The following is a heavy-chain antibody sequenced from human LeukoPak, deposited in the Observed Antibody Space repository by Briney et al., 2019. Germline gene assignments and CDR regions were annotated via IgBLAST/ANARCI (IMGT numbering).Heavy chain of an antibody. V-gene: IGHV3-23*01. D-gene: IGHD5-18*01. J-gene: IGHJ4*02. Sequence: PGGSLRLSCAASGFTLSSYAMSWVRQAPGKGLEWVSAISGSGGSTYYVDSVKGRFTISRDNSKNTLYLQMNSLRAEDTAVYYCATFLIGAAMERGLDYWGQGTLVTVSS. CDR2: ISGSGGST. CDR1: GFTLSSYA. CDR3: ATFLIGAAMERGLDY.